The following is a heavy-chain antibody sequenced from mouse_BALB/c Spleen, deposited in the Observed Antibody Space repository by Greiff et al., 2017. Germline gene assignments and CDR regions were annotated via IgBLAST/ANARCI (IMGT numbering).Heavy chain of an antibody. Sequence: QVQLQQSGPELVKPGASVRISCKASGYTFTSYYIHWVKQRPGQGLEWIGWIYPGNVNTKYNEKFKGKATLTADKSSSTASMQLSSLTSEDSAVYFCARGDDGYPAWFAYWGQGTLVTVSA. CDR1: GYTFTSYY. CDR2: IYPGNVNT. CDR3: ARGDDGYPAWFAY. J-gene: IGHJ3*01. D-gene: IGHD2-3*01. V-gene: IGHV1S56*01.